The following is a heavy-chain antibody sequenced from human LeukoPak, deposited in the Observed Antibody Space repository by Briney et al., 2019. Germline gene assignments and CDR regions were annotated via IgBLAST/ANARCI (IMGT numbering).Heavy chain of an antibody. CDR2: INHSGST. D-gene: IGHD3-3*01. CDR3: ARIGASYYDFWSGYYYFDY. Sequence: KPSETLSLTCAVYGGSFSGYYWSWIRQPPGKGLEWIGEINHSGSTNYNPSLKSRVTISVDTSKNQFSLTLSSVTAADTAVYYCARIGASYYDFWSGYYYFDYWGQGTLVTVSS. CDR1: GGSFSGYY. J-gene: IGHJ4*02. V-gene: IGHV4-34*01.